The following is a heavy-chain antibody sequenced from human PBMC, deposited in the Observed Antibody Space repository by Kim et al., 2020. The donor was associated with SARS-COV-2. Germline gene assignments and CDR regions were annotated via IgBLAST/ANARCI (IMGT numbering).Heavy chain of an antibody. CDR1: GDTVSSNSGV. Sequence: SQTLSLTCAISGDTVSSNSGVWNWIRQSPSRGLEWLGRTYYRSGWFYDYAVSVVSRITINPDTSQNQFSLHLNSVTPEDTAVYFCARDAPGSSYFDYWGQGTLVTVSS. J-gene: IGHJ4*02. D-gene: IGHD6-13*01. V-gene: IGHV6-1*01. CDR2: TYYRSGWFY. CDR3: ARDAPGSSYFDY.